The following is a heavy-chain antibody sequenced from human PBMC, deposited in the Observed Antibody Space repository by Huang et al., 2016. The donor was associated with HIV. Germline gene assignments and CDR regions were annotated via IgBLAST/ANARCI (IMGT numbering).Heavy chain of an antibody. CDR3: AKDGRGSGTYYDYFEY. CDR1: GFTFNKFD. Sequence: QVQLVESGGGVVQPGRSPRRSCAAFGFTFNKFDMHWVRQAPGKGLEWVEIISNDGSSKYHAASVKGRFTIARDNSKNTVYLQMNSLRVEDTAVYYCAKDGRGSGTYYDYFEYWGQGTLVTVSS. D-gene: IGHD1-26*01. V-gene: IGHV3-30*18. CDR2: ISNDGSSK. J-gene: IGHJ4*02.